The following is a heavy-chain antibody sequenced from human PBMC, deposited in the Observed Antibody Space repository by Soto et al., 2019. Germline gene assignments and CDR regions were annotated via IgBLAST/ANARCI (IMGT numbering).Heavy chain of an antibody. V-gene: IGHV4-39*01. D-gene: IGHD3-10*01. J-gene: IGHJ2*01. CDR1: GGSISSSSYY. CDR2: IYYSGST. CDR3: ARGWFGELLSEYWYFDL. Sequence: QLQLQESGPGLVKPSETLSLTCTVSGGSISSSSYYWGWIRQPPGKGLEWIGSIYYSGSTYYNPSLKSRVTISVDTSKNQFSLQLSSVTAADTAVYYCARGWFGELLSEYWYFDLWGRGTLVTVSS.